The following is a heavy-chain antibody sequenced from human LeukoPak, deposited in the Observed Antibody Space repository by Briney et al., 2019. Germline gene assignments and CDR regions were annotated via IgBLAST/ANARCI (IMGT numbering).Heavy chain of an antibody. V-gene: IGHV3-21*01. J-gene: IGHJ3*02. Sequence: GGSLRLSCAASGFTFSSYSMNWVRQAPGKGLEWVSSISSSSSYIYYADSVKGRFTISRDNAKNSLYLQMNSLRAEDTAVYYCARDCGDCSPYGAFDIWGQGTMVTVSS. CDR3: ARDCGDCSPYGAFDI. D-gene: IGHD2-21*02. CDR2: ISSSSSYI. CDR1: GFTFSSYS.